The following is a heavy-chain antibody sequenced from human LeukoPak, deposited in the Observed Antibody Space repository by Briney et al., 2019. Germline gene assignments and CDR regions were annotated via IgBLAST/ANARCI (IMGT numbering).Heavy chain of an antibody. CDR1: GGSFSGYY. Sequence: SETLSLTCAVYGGSFSGYYWSWIRQPPGKGLEWIGEINHSGSTNYNPSLKSRVTISVDTSKNQVSLKLSSVTAADTAVYYCARYYYGSSGYYRFDPWGQGTLVTVSS. D-gene: IGHD3-22*01. CDR3: ARYYYGSSGYYRFDP. V-gene: IGHV4-34*01. CDR2: INHSGST. J-gene: IGHJ5*02.